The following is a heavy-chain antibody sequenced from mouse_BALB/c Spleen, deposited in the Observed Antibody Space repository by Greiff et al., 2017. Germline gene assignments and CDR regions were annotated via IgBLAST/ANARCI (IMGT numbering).Heavy chain of an antibody. CDR1: GFTFSSYA. J-gene: IGHJ4*01. D-gene: IGHD2-14*01. CDR3: ARDPHYRYLYAMDY. Sequence: VQLKESGGGLVKPGGSLKLSCAASGFTFSSYAMSWVRQSPEKRLEWVAEISSGGSYTYYPDTVTGRFTISRDNAKNTLYLEMSSLRSEDTAMYYCARDPHYRYLYAMDYWGQGTSVTVSS. V-gene: IGHV5-9-4*01. CDR2: ISSGGSYT.